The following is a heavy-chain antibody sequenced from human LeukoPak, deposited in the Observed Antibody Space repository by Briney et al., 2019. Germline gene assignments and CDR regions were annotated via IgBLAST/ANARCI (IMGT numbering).Heavy chain of an antibody. D-gene: IGHD2-2*01. V-gene: IGHV4-59*01. CDR2: ISYTENT. J-gene: IGHJ5*02. CDR3: ARDGRNCSNTYCYPWFDP. CDR1: GGSITSNY. Sequence: SETLSLTCTLSGGSITSNYWSWIRQPPGKGLEWIGYISYTENTNYNPSLKSRVTISVDTSKKQFSLNLSSVTAADTAVYYCARDGRNCSNTYCYPWFDPWGRGILVTVAS.